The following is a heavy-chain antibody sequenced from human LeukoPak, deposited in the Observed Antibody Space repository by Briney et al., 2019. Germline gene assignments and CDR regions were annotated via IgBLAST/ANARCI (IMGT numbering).Heavy chain of an antibody. CDR3: ARNVWGSGSYYIDY. CDR1: GGSISSYY. J-gene: IGHJ4*02. D-gene: IGHD3-10*01. V-gene: IGHV4-59*12. CDR2: IYYSGGP. Sequence: SETLSLTCTVSGGSISSYYWSWIRQPPGKGLEWIGYIYYSGGPKYNPSLKSRVTISVDTSKNQFSLKLSSVTAADTAVYYCARNVWGSGSYYIDYWGQGTLVTVSS.